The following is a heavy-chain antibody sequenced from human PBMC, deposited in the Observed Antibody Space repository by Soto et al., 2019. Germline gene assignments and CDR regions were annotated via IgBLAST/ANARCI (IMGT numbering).Heavy chain of an antibody. CDR3: AKWHTYNYDSLAFSGFDC. CDR2: ISGGDGSP. J-gene: IGHJ4*02. CDR1: GFTFSSYA. Sequence: GGSLRLSCVASGFTFSSYAMTWAHQAPGKGLEWVSAISGGDGSPSYADSVKGRFTISRDNSKNTLYLHMNSLRADDTAAYYCAKWHTYNYDSLAFSGFDCWGQGTQVTVSS. V-gene: IGHV3-23*01. D-gene: IGHD3-16*01.